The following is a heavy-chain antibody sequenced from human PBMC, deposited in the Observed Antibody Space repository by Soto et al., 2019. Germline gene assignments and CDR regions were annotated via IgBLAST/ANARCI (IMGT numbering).Heavy chain of an antibody. J-gene: IGHJ5*02. Sequence: KGMEWVAVISYDGSNKYYADSVKGRFTISRDNSKNTLYLQMNSLRAEDTAVYYCARDPDYYDSSGLFDPWGQGTLVTVSS. CDR2: ISYDGSNK. D-gene: IGHD3-22*01. V-gene: IGHV3-30-3*01. CDR3: ARDPDYYDSSGLFDP.